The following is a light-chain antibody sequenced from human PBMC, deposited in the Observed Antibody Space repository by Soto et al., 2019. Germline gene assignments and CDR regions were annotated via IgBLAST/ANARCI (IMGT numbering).Light chain of an antibody. CDR3: SLYYSGRVV. CDR2: DLS. CDR1: TGAVTSDHY. V-gene: IGLV7-46*01. J-gene: IGLJ2*01. Sequence: QTVVTQEPSLTVSPGGTVTLTCGSSTGAVTSDHYPYWFQQKPGQVPRTLIYDLSDKYSWTPARFSGSLLEGKAALTLSGAQSEDEAEYYCSLYYSGRVVFGGGTKVTVL.